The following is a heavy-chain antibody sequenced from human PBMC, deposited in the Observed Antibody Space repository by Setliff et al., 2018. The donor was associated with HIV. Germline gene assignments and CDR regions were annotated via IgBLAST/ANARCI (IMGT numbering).Heavy chain of an antibody. J-gene: IGHJ4*02. V-gene: IGHV3-7*03. D-gene: IGHD3-22*01. CDR3: ARDLLTYYYSGGYGGLDY. CDR2: INPDGSFK. CDR1: GFTFKTYW. Sequence: GGSLRLSCAVSGFTFKTYWMSWVRQDAERGLEWVATINPDGSFKYYVGSLKGRFTISRDNAKKSVHLQMNSLRAEDTAVYYCARDLLTYYYSGGYGGLDYWGRGTLVTVSS.